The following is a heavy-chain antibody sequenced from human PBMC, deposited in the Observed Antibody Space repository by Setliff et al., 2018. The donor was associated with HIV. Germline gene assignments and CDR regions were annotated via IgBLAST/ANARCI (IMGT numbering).Heavy chain of an antibody. CDR1: GGSISTYH. D-gene: IGHD2-2*01. Sequence: SETLSLPCRVSGGSISTYHWSWIRQPPGKGLEWIGYIYYSGNTNYNPSLKSRVTISVDTSKNQFSLKLSSVTAADTAVYYCARHRGYSSNFDYLGQGTLVTVSS. CDR2: IYYSGNT. CDR3: ARHRGYSSNFDY. J-gene: IGHJ4*02. V-gene: IGHV4-59*08.